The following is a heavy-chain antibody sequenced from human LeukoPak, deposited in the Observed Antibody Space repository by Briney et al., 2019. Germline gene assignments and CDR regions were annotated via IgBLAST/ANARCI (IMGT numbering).Heavy chain of an antibody. J-gene: IGHJ3*01. CDR3: ARSLFLGRSHDAFDL. V-gene: IGHV3-21*01. Sequence: GGSLRLSCAASGFXFSSSSMNWVRQAPGKGLEWVSAITRRSTYIYYADSMKGRSTISRDSAKNSLYLQMHSLRDDDTAVYYCARSLFLGRSHDAFDLWGQGTMVTVSS. CDR1: GFXFSSSS. D-gene: IGHD3-16*02. CDR2: ITRRSTYI.